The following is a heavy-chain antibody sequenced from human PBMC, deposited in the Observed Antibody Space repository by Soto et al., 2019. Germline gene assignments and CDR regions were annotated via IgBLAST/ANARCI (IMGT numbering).Heavy chain of an antibody. D-gene: IGHD3-10*01. CDR3: VRDLGSMVRGIVPLFDY. CDR1: GYTFTNYD. CDR2: INAYNGNT. Sequence: ASVKASCEASGYTFTNYDINWLRQATGQGLEWMGWINAYNGNTKYAQKLQGRVTMTTDTSTSTAYMELRSLRSDDTAVYYCVRDLGSMVRGIVPLFDYWGQGTLVTVSS. J-gene: IGHJ4*02. V-gene: IGHV1-18*01.